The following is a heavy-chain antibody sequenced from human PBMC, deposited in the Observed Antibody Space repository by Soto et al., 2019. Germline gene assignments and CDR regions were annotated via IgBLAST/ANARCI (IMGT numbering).Heavy chain of an antibody. Sequence: SETLSLTCTVSGGSISSSSYYWGWIRQPPGKGLEWIGSIYYSGSTYYNPSLKSRVTISVDTSKNQFSLKLSSVTAADTAVYYCASSTVAGTNFDYWGQGTLVTVSS. CDR3: ASSTVAGTNFDY. CDR2: IYYSGST. D-gene: IGHD6-19*01. CDR1: GGSISSSSYY. J-gene: IGHJ4*02. V-gene: IGHV4-39*01.